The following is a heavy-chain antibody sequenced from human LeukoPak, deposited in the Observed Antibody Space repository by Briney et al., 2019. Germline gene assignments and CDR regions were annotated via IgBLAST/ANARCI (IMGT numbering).Heavy chain of an antibody. J-gene: IGHJ4*02. CDR2: INHSGST. Sequence: PSETLSLTCAVYGGSFSGYYWSWIRQPPGKGLEWIGEINHSGSTNYNPSLKSRVTISVDTSKKQFSLKLSSVTAADTAVYYCARVGRSNFDYWGQGTLVTVSS. CDR3: ARVGRSNFDY. CDR1: GGSFSGYY. V-gene: IGHV4-34*01.